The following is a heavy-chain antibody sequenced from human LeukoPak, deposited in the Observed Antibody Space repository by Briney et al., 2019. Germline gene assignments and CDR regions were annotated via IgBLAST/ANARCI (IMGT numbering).Heavy chain of an antibody. V-gene: IGHV1-69*13. J-gene: IGHJ6*02. Sequence: SVKVSCKASGGTFSSYAISWVRQAPGQGLEWMGGIIPIFGTANYAQKFQGRVTITADESTSTAYMELSSLRPEDTAVYYCARGGYYYDSSGYYYYYYGMDVWGQGTTVTVSS. CDR2: IIPIFGTA. CDR3: ARGGYYYDSSGYYYYYYGMDV. CDR1: GGTFSSYA. D-gene: IGHD3-22*01.